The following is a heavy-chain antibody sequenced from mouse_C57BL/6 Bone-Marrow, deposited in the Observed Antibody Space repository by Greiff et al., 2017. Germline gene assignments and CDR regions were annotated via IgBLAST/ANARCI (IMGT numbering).Heavy chain of an antibody. J-gene: IGHJ3*01. Sequence: EVMLVESGGGLVKPGGSLKLSCAASGFTFSDYGMHWVRQAPEKGLEWVAYISSGSSTIYYADTVKGRFTISRDNAKNTLFLQITSLRSEDTAMYYCAKNEDDKMAWFAYWGQGTLVTVSA. CDR1: GFTFSDYG. V-gene: IGHV5-17*01. CDR2: ISSGSSTI. D-gene: IGHD2-12*01. CDR3: AKNEDDKMAWFAY.